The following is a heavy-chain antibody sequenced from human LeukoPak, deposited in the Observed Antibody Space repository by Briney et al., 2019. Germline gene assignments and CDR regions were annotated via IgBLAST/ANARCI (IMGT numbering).Heavy chain of an antibody. V-gene: IGHV3-43*02. J-gene: IGHJ4*02. CDR3: ARESETSGWYDY. D-gene: IGHD6-19*01. CDR1: GFTVSNNY. Sequence: GGSLRLSCAASGFTVSNNYMSWVRQTPGKGLEWVSLISGDGGSTFYADSVRGRFTISRDNTRKSLSLQMSSLRSEDTALYYCARESETSGWYDYWGQGTLVTVSS. CDR2: ISGDGGST.